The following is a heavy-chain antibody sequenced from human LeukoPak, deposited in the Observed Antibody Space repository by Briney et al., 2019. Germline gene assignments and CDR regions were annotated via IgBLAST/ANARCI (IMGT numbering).Heavy chain of an antibody. CDR2: IYYSGST. Sequence: LENPSLTRPVSGGSISSYYWGWVRQPPRKGLEWVGDIYYSGSTNYNPSLKSRVTISVDTSKNQFSLKLSSVTAADTAVYYCARRMRDSSGWYYAFDIWGQGTMVTVSS. CDR1: GGSISSYY. J-gene: IGHJ3*02. D-gene: IGHD6-19*01. V-gene: IGHV4-59*08. CDR3: ARRMRDSSGWYYAFDI.